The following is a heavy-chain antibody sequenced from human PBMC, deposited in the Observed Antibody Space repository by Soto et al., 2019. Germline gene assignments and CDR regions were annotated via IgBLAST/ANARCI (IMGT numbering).Heavy chain of an antibody. J-gene: IGHJ6*02. V-gene: IGHV4-4*02. D-gene: IGHD5-18*01. CDR2: IYHSGST. CDR1: GGSISSSNW. Sequence: QVQLQESGPGLVKPSGTLSLTCAVSGGSISSSNWWSWVRQPPGKGLEWIGGIYHSGSTNYNRSLKSVVTISVDKSKDQFSLKLRSVTAADTAVYYCAGWIQLQQYYYYGMDVWGQGTTVTVSS. CDR3: AGWIQLQQYYYYGMDV.